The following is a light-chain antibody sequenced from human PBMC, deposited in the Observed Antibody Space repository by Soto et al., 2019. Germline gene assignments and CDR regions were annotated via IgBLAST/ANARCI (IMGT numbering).Light chain of an antibody. CDR1: SGNIASNY. V-gene: IGLV6-57*04. Sequence: FMLTQPHSVSESPGKTVTISCTRSSGNIASNYVQWHQQRPGSAPTTVIYEDNQRPSGVPDRFSGSIDSSSNSASLTISGLKTEDEADYYCQSYDSRTVVFGGGTQLTVL. CDR3: QSYDSRTVV. J-gene: IGLJ2*01. CDR2: EDN.